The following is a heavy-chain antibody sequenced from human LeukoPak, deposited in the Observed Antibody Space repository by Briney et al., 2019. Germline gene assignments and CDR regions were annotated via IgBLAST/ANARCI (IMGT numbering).Heavy chain of an antibody. V-gene: IGHV3-30*02. J-gene: IGHJ4*02. CDR3: AKDFYCSGGSCPFDY. D-gene: IGHD2-15*01. Sequence: PGGSLRLSXAASGFTFSDYYMSWIGQAPGKGLEWVAFIRYDGSNKYYADSVKGRFTISRDNSKNTLYLQMNSLRAEDTAVYYCAKDFYCSGGSCPFDYWGQGTLVTVSS. CDR1: GFTFSDYY. CDR2: IRYDGSNK.